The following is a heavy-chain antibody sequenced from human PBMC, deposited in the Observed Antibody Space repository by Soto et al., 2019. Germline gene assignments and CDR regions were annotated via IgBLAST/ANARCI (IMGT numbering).Heavy chain of an antibody. V-gene: IGHV1-8*01. CDR1: GYTFTSYD. J-gene: IGHJ4*02. CDR2: MNPNSGNT. Sequence: QVQLVQSGAEVKKPGASVKVSCKASGYTFTSYDINWVRQATGQGLEWMGWMNPNSGNTGYAQKFQGRVTMTRNTSISKAHMELISLRSEATDWYHCPRGQYEYDYIWWNYRYTTGVVDYWGQGTLVTVSS. D-gene: IGHD3-16*02. CDR3: PRGQYEYDYIWWNYRYTTGVVDY.